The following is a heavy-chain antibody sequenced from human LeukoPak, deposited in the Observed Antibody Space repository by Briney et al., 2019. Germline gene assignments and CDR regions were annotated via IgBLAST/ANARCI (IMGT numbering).Heavy chain of an antibody. D-gene: IGHD3-22*01. V-gene: IGHV4-59*08. CDR1: GGSICSYC. J-gene: IGHJ4*02. CDR2: IYCGGST. CDR3: ARHDIFGSTGSYFDD. Sequence: SETLSLTCSVSGGSICSYCWSWIRRPPGKGLEWIGYIYCGGSTNYNPSLRSRVTISGDTSKNQFSLQLRSVTAADTAVYYCARHDIFGSTGSYFDDWGQGTLVTVSS.